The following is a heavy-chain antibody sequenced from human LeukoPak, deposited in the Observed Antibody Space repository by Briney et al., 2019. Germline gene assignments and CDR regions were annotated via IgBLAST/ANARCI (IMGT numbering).Heavy chain of an antibody. J-gene: IGHJ6*04. D-gene: IGHD3-10*01. V-gene: IGHV3-23*01. Sequence: PGGSLRLSCAASGFTFSSYGMSWVRQAPGKGLEWVSAISGSGGSTYYADSVKGRFTISRDNSKNTLYLQMNSLRAEDTAVYYCAKDRFGEFGSPMDVWGKGTTVTISS. CDR1: GFTFSSYG. CDR3: AKDRFGEFGSPMDV. CDR2: ISGSGGST.